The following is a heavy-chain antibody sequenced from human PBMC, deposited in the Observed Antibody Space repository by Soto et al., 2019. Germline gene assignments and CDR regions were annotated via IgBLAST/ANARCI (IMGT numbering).Heavy chain of an antibody. J-gene: IGHJ4*02. CDR2: ISYDGVNK. D-gene: IGHD2-15*01. V-gene: IGHV3-30*03. CDR1: GFTFSTYG. Sequence: GGSLRLSCAASGFTFSTYGMHWVRQAPGKGLEWVAVISYDGVNKYYADSVKGRFTISRDNSKNTLYLQMNSLRAEDTAVYYCARAAPRYCSGGSCYSGRDYWGQGTLVTVSS. CDR3: ARAAPRYCSGGSCYSGRDY.